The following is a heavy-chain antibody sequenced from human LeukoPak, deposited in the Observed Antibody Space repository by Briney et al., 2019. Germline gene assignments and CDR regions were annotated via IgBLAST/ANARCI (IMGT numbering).Heavy chain of an antibody. V-gene: IGHV1-18*01. CDR2: ISAYNGNT. D-gene: IGHD3-10*01. J-gene: IGHJ4*02. CDR3: ARSHSGLAAHNAPY. Sequence: ASVKVSCKASGYTFTNYGISWVRQAPGQGLEWMGWISAYNGNTNYAQKLQGRVTMTTDTSTSTAYMELRSLRSDDTAVYYCARSHSGLAAHNAPYWSQGTLVTVSS. CDR1: GYTFTNYG.